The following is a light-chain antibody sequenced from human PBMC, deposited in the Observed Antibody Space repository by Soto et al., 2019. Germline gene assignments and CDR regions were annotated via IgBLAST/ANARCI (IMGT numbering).Light chain of an antibody. CDR3: CSYAGSYTDV. V-gene: IGLV2-11*01. CDR1: SSDVGGSNY. Sequence: QSVLTQPRSVSGAPGQSVTISCTGTSSDVGGSNYVSWYQQHPGKAPKLMIYDVSKRPSGVPDRFSGSKSGNTASLTISGLQAEDEADYYCCSYAGSYTDVFGTGTKLNVL. J-gene: IGLJ1*01. CDR2: DVS.